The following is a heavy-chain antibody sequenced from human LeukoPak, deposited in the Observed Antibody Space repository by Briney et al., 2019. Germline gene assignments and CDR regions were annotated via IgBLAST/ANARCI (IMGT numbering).Heavy chain of an antibody. CDR2: IYSGGST. CDR1: GFTVSSNY. J-gene: IGHJ5*02. CDR3: AKDVYYDILTGYQAGLFDP. V-gene: IGHV3-66*01. Sequence: GGSLRLSCAASGFTVSSNYMSWVRQAPGKGLEWVSVIYSGGSTYYADSVKGRFTISRDNSKNTLYLQMNSLRPEDTAVYYCAKDVYYDILTGYQAGLFDPWGQGTLVTVSS. D-gene: IGHD3-9*01.